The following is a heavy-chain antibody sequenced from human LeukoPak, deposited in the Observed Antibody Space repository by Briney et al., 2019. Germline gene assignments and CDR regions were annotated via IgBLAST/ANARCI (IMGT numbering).Heavy chain of an antibody. J-gene: IGHJ3*02. Sequence: SETLSLTCTVSGGSISSYYWSWIRQPAGKGLEWIGRIYTSESTNYNPSLRSRVTMSVDTSKYQFSLKLNSVTAADTAVYYCARNYCSSTSCYDAFDIWGQGTMVTVSS. D-gene: IGHD2-2*01. CDR1: GGSISSYY. CDR3: ARNYCSSTSCYDAFDI. V-gene: IGHV4-4*07. CDR2: IYTSEST.